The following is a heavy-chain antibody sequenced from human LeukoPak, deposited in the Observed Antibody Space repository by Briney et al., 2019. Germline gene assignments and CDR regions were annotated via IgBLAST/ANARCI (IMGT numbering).Heavy chain of an antibody. CDR2: IYYSGST. Sequence: SETLSLTCTVSGGSISSSSYYWGCIRQPSGKGLEWIGSIYYSGSTYYNPSLKSRVTISVDTSKNQFSLKLSSVTAADTAVYYCATLPTDAIDYWGQGTLVTVSS. V-gene: IGHV4-39*07. J-gene: IGHJ4*02. CDR1: GGSISSSSYY. CDR3: ATLPTDAIDY. D-gene: IGHD4-17*01.